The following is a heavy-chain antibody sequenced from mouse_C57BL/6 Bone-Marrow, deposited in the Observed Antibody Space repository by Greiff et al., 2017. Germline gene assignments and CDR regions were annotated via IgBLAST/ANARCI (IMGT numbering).Heavy chain of an antibody. J-gene: IGHJ1*03. D-gene: IGHD1-1*01. CDR3: AKKGYGSSYRYFDV. Sequence: VKLVESGPGLVQPSQSLSITCTVSGFSLTSYGVHWVRQSPGKGLEWLGVIWRGGSTDYNAAFMSRLSITKDNSKSQVFFKMNSLQADDTAIYYCAKKGYGSSYRYFDVWGTGTTVTVSS. CDR1: GFSLTSYG. CDR2: IWRGGST. V-gene: IGHV2-5*01.